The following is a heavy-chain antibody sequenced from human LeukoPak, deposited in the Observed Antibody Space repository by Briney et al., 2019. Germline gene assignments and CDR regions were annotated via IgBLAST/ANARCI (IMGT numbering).Heavy chain of an antibody. CDR2: INPDGSRI. CDR1: GFTFSTSW. J-gene: IGHJ4*02. Sequence: GGSLRLSCAASGFTFSTSWMTWVRQAPGKGLDWLGNINPDGSRINYVDSVKGRFTISRDNAKNSLYLQMNSLRAEDTAVYYCARERSIGSLDYWGQGTLVTVSS. D-gene: IGHD1-26*01. CDR3: ARERSIGSLDY. V-gene: IGHV3-7*01.